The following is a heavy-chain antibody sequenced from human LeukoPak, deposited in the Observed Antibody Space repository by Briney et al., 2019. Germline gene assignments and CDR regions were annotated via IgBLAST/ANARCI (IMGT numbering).Heavy chain of an antibody. CDR2: IYYSGST. J-gene: IGHJ4*02. V-gene: IGHV4-59*01. Sequence: SVTLSLTCTVSGGSISSYYWSWIRQPPGKGLEWIGYIYYSGSTNYNPSLKSRVTISVDTSKNQFSLKLSSVTAADTAVYYCARGLTAGFDYWGQGTLVTVSS. CDR3: ARGLTAGFDY. CDR1: GGSISSYY. D-gene: IGHD1-14*01.